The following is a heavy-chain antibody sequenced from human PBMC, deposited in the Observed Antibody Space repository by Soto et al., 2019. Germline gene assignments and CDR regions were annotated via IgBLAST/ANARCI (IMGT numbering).Heavy chain of an antibody. Sequence: QVTLKVVGPVLVKPTETLTLTCTVSGFSLSNPRMGVAWIRQPPGKALEWLAHILSNDGKSYNTSLNSRLTISKDPSKSQVVLTMTNMDPVDTATYYCARIQLPASYFYYMDVWGKGTTVTVSS. CDR1: GFSLSNPRMG. V-gene: IGHV2-26*01. CDR2: ILSNDGK. J-gene: IGHJ6*03. CDR3: ARIQLPASYFYYMDV. D-gene: IGHD2-2*01.